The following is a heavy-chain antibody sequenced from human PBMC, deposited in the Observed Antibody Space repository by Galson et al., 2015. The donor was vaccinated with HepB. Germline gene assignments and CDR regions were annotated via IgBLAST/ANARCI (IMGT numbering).Heavy chain of an antibody. V-gene: IGHV3-30*18. J-gene: IGHJ5*02. CDR1: GFTFSSYG. Sequence: SLRLSCAASGFTFSSYGMHWVRQAPGKGLEWVAVISYDGSNKYYADSVKGRFTISRDNSKNTLYLQMNSLRAEDTAVYYCAKGFVDTAMVPWFDPWGQGTLVTVSS. CDR3: AKGFVDTAMVPWFDP. D-gene: IGHD5-18*01. CDR2: ISYDGSNK.